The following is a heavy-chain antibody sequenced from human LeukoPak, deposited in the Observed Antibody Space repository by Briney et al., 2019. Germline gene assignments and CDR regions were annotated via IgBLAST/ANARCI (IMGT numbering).Heavy chain of an antibody. D-gene: IGHD3-3*01. CDR2: IIPILGIA. V-gene: IGHV1-69*04. CDR3: ARDMSGYYFDY. J-gene: IGHJ4*02. CDR1: GGTFCSYA. Sequence: GASVKVSCKASGGTFCSYAISWVRQAPGQGLEWMGRIIPILGIANYAQKFQGRVTITADKSTSTAYMELSSLRSEDTAVYYCARDMSGYYFDYWGQGTLVTVSS.